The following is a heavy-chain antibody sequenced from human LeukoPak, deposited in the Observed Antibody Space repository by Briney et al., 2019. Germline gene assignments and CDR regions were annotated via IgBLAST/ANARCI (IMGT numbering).Heavy chain of an antibody. J-gene: IGHJ4*02. Sequence: GGSLRLSCAASGFTFDDYAMHWVRQAPGKGLEWVANIKQDGSEKHYVDSVKGRFTISRDNAKNSLYLQMSSLRAEDTAVYYCARDSGYYHLDYWGQGTLVTVSS. V-gene: IGHV3-7*01. CDR1: GFTFDDYA. CDR3: ARDSGYYHLDY. D-gene: IGHD5-12*01. CDR2: IKQDGSEK.